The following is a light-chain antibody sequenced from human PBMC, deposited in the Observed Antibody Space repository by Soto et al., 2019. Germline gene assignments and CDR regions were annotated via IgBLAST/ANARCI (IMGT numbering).Light chain of an antibody. CDR1: QRISTY. Sequence: DIQMTQSPSTLSAGVGDRVTITCRASQRISTYLNRYQQKPGKAPTLLIYAASSLQSGVPSRFSGGGSGTDFTLTMNTLQPEDFAAYFCQQCDSSPQTFGQGTKVEIK. CDR2: AAS. J-gene: IGKJ1*01. V-gene: IGKV1-39*01. CDR3: QQCDSSPQT.